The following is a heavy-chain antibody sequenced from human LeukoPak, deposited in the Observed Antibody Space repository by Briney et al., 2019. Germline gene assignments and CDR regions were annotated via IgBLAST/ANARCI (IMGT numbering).Heavy chain of an antibody. Sequence: KPSETLSLTCTVSGGSISSYYWSWIRQPPGKGLEWIGYIYYSGSTNYNPSLKSRVTISVDTSKNQFSLKLSSVTAADTAVYYCAREHAAYYYDSSGFDYWAQGTLVTVSS. CDR3: AREHAAYYYDSSGFDY. D-gene: IGHD3-22*01. V-gene: IGHV4-59*01. J-gene: IGHJ4*02. CDR1: GGSISSYY. CDR2: IYYSGST.